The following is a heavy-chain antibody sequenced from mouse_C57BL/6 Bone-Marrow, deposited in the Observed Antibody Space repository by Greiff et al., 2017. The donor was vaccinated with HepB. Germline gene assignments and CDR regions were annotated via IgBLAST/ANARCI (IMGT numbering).Heavy chain of an antibody. CDR3: TGITTVVATDFDV. J-gene: IGHJ1*03. CDR2: IYPGNSDT. V-gene: IGHV1-5*01. D-gene: IGHD1-1*01. Sequence: VQLQQSGTVLARPGASVKMSCKTSGYTFTSYWMHWVKQRPGQGLEWIGAIYPGNSDTGYNQKFKGKAKLTAVTSASTAYMELSSLTNEDSAVYYCTGITTVVATDFDVWGTGTTVTVSS. CDR1: GYTFTSYW.